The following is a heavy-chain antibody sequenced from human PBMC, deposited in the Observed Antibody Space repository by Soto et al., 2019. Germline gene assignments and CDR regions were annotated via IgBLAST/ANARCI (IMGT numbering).Heavy chain of an antibody. Sequence: QVQLVESGGGVVQPGRSLRLSCAASGFTFSSYGMHWVRQAPGKGLEWVAVISYDGSNKYYADSVKGRFTISRDNSKNSMYLQMNSLRAEDTAVYYCAKLFGDYDSSGVGYWGRGTLVTVSS. CDR3: AKLFGDYDSSGVGY. CDR1: GFTFSSYG. D-gene: IGHD3-22*01. J-gene: IGHJ4*02. CDR2: ISYDGSNK. V-gene: IGHV3-30*18.